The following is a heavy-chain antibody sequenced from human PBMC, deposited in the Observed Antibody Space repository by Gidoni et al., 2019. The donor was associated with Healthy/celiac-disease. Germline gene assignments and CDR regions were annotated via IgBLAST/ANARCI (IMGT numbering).Heavy chain of an antibody. Sequence: QVQLVESGGGVVQPGRSLRLSCAASGFTFSSYGMHWVRQAPGKGLEWVAVISYDGSNKYYADSVKGRFTISRDNSKNTLYLQMNSLRAEDTAVYYCAKDYYYGSGSPAPSSNWFDPWGQGTLVTVSS. J-gene: IGHJ5*02. CDR3: AKDYYYGSGSPAPSSNWFDP. CDR1: GFTFSSYG. CDR2: ISYDGSNK. V-gene: IGHV3-30*18. D-gene: IGHD3-10*01.